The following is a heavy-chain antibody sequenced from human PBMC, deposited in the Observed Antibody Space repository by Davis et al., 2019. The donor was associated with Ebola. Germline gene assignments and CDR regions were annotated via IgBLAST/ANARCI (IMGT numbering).Heavy chain of an antibody. D-gene: IGHD5-24*01. V-gene: IGHV3-21*01. CDR2: ISSDSDYI. CDR3: ARGGEMATIIYYYYGMDV. Sequence: PGGSLRLSCAVSGGSISSSNWWSWVRQAPGKGLEWVSSISSDSDYIYYADSAKGRFTISRDNAKNSLYLQMNSLRAEDTAVYYCARGGEMATIIYYYYGMDVWGQGTTVTVSS. J-gene: IGHJ6*02. CDR1: GGSISSSN.